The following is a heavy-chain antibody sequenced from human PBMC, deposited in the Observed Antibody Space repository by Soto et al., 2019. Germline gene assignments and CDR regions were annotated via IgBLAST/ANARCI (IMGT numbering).Heavy chain of an antibody. Sequence: PSETLSLTCTVSGGSISSYYWSWIRQPPGKGLEWIGYIYYSGSTNYNPSLKSRVTISVDTSKNQFPLKLSSVTAADTAVYYCAATVTTDFDYWGQGTLVTVSS. J-gene: IGHJ4*02. CDR2: IYYSGST. D-gene: IGHD4-4*01. CDR1: GGSISSYY. V-gene: IGHV4-59*08. CDR3: AATVTTDFDY.